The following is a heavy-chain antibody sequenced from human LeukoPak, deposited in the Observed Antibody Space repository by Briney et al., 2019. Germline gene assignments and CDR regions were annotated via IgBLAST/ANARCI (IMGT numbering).Heavy chain of an antibody. CDR3: ADHYYDSSGYYEYFDY. CDR1: GYTFTGYY. Sequence: SVKVSCKASGYTFTGYYMHWVRQAPGQGLEWMGRIIPILGIANYAQKFQGRVTITADKSTSTAYMELSSLRSEDTAVYYCADHYYDSSGYYEYFDYWGQGTLVTVSS. V-gene: IGHV1-69*02. J-gene: IGHJ4*02. CDR2: IIPILGIA. D-gene: IGHD3-22*01.